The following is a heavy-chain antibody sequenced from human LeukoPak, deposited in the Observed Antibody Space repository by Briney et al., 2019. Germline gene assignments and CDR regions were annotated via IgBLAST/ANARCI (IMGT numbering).Heavy chain of an antibody. CDR2: LYDTGST. CDR3: ASRAPATSSDY. CDR1: GGSIISSGYN. J-gene: IGHJ4*03. Sequence: RSSETLSLTCTVSGGSIISSGYNWGWIRQPPGKGLEWIGTLYDTGSTNYNPSLKSRVIISVDTSNNQFSLKLSTVTAADTAVYLCASRAPATSSDYWSQGTLVTASS. V-gene: IGHV4-39*01.